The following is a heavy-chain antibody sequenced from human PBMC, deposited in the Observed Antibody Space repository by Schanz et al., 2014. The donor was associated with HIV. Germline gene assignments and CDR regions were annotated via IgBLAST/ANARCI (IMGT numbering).Heavy chain of an antibody. CDR2: ISPYKGNT. V-gene: IGHV1-18*01. D-gene: IGHD2-15*01. J-gene: IGHJ6*02. Sequence: QVQLVQSGAEVKKPGASVKVSCKASGYTFTSYDINWVRQAPGQGLEWMGWISPYKGNTNYAQKLQGRVARTTTTSTNTAYMELWLLISDDTAVYYCARCGRGCSGGSCYWGYYGMDVWGQGTTVTVSS. CDR3: ARCGRGCSGGSCYWGYYGMDV. CDR1: GYTFTSYD.